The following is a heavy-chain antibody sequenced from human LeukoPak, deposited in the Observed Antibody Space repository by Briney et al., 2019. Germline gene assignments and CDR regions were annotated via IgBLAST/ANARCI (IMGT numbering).Heavy chain of an antibody. J-gene: IGHJ6*02. D-gene: IGHD2-21*02. CDR1: GFTFSSYS. Sequence: GGFLRLSCAASGFTFSSYSMNWVRQAPGKGLEWVSSISSSSSYIYYADSVKGRFTISRDNAKNSLYLQMNSLRAEDTAVYYCAREAYCGGDCELSEQNYYYYGMDVWGQGTTVTASS. CDR2: ISSSSSYI. CDR3: AREAYCGGDCELSEQNYYYYGMDV. V-gene: IGHV3-21*01.